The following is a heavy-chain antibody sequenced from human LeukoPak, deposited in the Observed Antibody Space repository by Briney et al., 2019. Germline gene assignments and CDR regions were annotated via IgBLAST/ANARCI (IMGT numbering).Heavy chain of an antibody. CDR2: ISPSGGST. CDR1: GYSFTGYY. Sequence: ASVKVSCKASGYSFTGYYLHWVRQAPGHGLEWMGIISPSGGSTSYAQKFQGRVTMTRDTSTSTVYMELSSLRSEDTAVYYCTRTYYYDSSGYYYGRDAFDIWGQGTMVTVSS. CDR3: TRTYYYDSSGYYYGRDAFDI. V-gene: IGHV1-46*01. J-gene: IGHJ3*02. D-gene: IGHD3-22*01.